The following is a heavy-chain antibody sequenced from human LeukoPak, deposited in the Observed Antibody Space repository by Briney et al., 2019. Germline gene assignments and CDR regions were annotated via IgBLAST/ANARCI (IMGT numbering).Heavy chain of an antibody. CDR1: GYTFSSYA. V-gene: IGHV3-21*01. CDR2: ISSSGSYT. CDR3: ARDAGLSGYDYNY. D-gene: IGHD5-12*01. J-gene: IGHJ4*02. Sequence: GGSLRLSXAASGYTFSSYAMNWVRQAPGEGLEWVSSISSSGSYTYYADSVKGRFTISRDNAKNSLYLQMNSLRAEDTAVYYCARDAGLSGYDYNYWGQGTLVTVSS.